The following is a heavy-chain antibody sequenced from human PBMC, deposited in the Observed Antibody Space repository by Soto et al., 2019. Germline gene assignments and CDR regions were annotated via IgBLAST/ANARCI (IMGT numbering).Heavy chain of an antibody. J-gene: IGHJ4*02. Sequence: PSETLSLTCSVSGRSIRDSHWSWIRQPPGKALEWIGYIWYAGSTRYNPSFRSRMTISVDTSNNQFSLKLNSVTAVDTAVYYCARTTMEGSTEYWGPGILVTVSS. D-gene: IGHD3-10*01. V-gene: IGHV4-59*01. CDR1: GRSIRDSH. CDR3: ARTTMEGSTEY. CDR2: IWYAGST.